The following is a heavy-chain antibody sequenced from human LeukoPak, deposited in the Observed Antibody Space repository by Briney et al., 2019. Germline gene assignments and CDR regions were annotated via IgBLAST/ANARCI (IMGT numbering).Heavy chain of an antibody. CDR1: GFTFSSYS. J-gene: IGHJ6*03. CDR3: ARDQYSRSSLDYLYHFMDV. Sequence: PGGSLRLSCAASGFTFSSYSMHWVRQAPGKGLEWVSAISSSSSFIYYADSMKGRFTISRDNAKNSLYLQMNSLRAEDTAVYYCARDQYSRSSLDYLYHFMDVWGKGTTVTVSS. V-gene: IGHV3-21*01. CDR2: ISSSSSFI. D-gene: IGHD6-6*01.